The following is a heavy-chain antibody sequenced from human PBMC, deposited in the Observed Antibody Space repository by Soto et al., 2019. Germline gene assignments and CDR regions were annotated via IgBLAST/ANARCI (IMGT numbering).Heavy chain of an antibody. CDR3: ARSSSSYFDY. V-gene: IGHV3-72*01. D-gene: IGHD6-6*01. J-gene: IGHJ4*02. CDR1: GFTFSDHY. Sequence: GGSLRLSCAASGFTFSDHYMDWVRQAPGKGLEWVGRTRNKANSYTTEYAASVKGRFTISRDDSKNSLYLQMNSLKTEDTAVYYCARSSSSYFDYWGQGTLVTVSS. CDR2: TRNKANSYTT.